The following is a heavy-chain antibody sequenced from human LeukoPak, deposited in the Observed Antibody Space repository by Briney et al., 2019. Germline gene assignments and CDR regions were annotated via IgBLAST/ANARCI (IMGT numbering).Heavy chain of an antibody. V-gene: IGHV4-38-2*02. CDR2: IYHSEST. CDR1: DSSINSGYY. CDR3: ARVFWSGYSYFDY. Sequence: PSETLSLTCTVSDSSINSGYYRDWIRQPPGKGLEWIGSIYHSESTYYNPSLKSRDTMSVDTSKNQFSLKLSSVTAADTAVYYCARVFWSGYSYFDYWGQGTLVTVSS. D-gene: IGHD3-3*01. J-gene: IGHJ4*02.